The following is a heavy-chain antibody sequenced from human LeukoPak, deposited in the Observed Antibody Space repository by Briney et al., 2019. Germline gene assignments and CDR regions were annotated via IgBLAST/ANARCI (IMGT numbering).Heavy chain of an antibody. CDR2: IYYIGST. V-gene: IGHV4-59*01. J-gene: IGHJ4*02. D-gene: IGHD6-19*01. Sequence: SETLSLTCTISGGSTNTYYWSWIRQPPGKGLEWIGYIYYIGSTNYGPSLKSRATISVGTSKNQLSLKLSSVTAADTAVYYCARAGSFDYWGQGTLVTVSS. CDR3: ARAGSFDY. CDR1: GGSTNTYY.